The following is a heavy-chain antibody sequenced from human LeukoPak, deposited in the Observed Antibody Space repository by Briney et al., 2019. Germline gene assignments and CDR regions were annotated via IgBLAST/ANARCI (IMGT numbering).Heavy chain of an antibody. D-gene: IGHD3-16*01. CDR1: GSTFSSYA. CDR3: ARGTRGPGAFDI. Sequence: GGSLRLSCAASGSTFSSYAMHWARQAPGKGLEWVAVIWYDGSSKYYADAVKGRFTISRDNSKNTLYLQMNSLRAEDTAVYYCARGTRGPGAFDIWGQGTMVTVSS. V-gene: IGHV3-33*08. J-gene: IGHJ3*02. CDR2: IWYDGSSK.